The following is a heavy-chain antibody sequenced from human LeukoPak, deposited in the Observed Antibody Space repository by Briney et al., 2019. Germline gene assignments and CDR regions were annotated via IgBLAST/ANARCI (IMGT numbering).Heavy chain of an antibody. D-gene: IGHD6-19*01. CDR3: ARTVADYAFDL. Sequence: SDTLSLTCTVSDYSISSSNFWGWIRQPPGKELEWIAYIYYTGNIYYNPSLQSRVTMSIGTSKNQFSLTLTSVTAFDTAVYYCARTVADYAFDLWGQGTMVTVSS. V-gene: IGHV4-28*05. CDR2: IYYTGNI. J-gene: IGHJ3*01. CDR1: DYSISSSNF.